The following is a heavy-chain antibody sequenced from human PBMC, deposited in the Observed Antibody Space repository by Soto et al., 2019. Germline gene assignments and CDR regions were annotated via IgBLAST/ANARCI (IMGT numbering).Heavy chain of an antibody. D-gene: IGHD3-10*01. CDR3: AKDTFYGSGPYYLLSD. J-gene: IGHJ4*02. CDR2: ITWNSGTI. Sequence: EVRLVESGGGLVQPGRSLRLSCAASGFTFDDYAMHWVRHAPGKGLEWVSGITWNSGTIDYADSVKGRFTISRDNAKNSLYLQMNSLRAEDTALYYCAKDTFYGSGPYYLLSDWGQGTLVTVSS. CDR1: GFTFDDYA. V-gene: IGHV3-9*01.